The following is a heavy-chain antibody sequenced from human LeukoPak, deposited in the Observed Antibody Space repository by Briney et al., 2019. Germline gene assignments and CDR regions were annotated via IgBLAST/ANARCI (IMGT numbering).Heavy chain of an antibody. Sequence: PGGSLRLSCAASGFTFSSYGMHWVRQAPGKGLEWVAVISYDGSNKYYADSVKGRYTISRDNSKNTLYLQMNSLRAEDTAVYYCAKDYDSSLYYYYYYMDVWGKGTTVTVSS. CDR3: AKDYDSSLYYYYYYMDV. D-gene: IGHD3-22*01. CDR1: GFTFSSYG. V-gene: IGHV3-30*18. CDR2: ISYDGSNK. J-gene: IGHJ6*03.